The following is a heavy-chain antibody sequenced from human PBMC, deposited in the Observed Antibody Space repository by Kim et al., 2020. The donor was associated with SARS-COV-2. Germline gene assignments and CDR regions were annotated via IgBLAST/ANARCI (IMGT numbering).Heavy chain of an antibody. D-gene: IGHD6-6*01. CDR2: ISSSSSYI. Sequence: GGSLRLSCAASGFTFSSYSMNWVRQAPGKGLEWVSSISSSSSYIYYADSVKGRFTISRDNAKNSLYLQMNSLRAEDTAVYYCARSVSSSSPGAGYWGQGTLVTVSS. CDR1: GFTFSSYS. J-gene: IGHJ4*02. V-gene: IGHV3-21*01. CDR3: ARSVSSSSPGAGY.